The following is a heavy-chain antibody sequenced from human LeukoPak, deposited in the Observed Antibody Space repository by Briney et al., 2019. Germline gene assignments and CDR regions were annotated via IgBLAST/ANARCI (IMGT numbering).Heavy chain of an antibody. CDR3: AKDRYGSGNNWLDP. V-gene: IGHV3-30*18. D-gene: IGHD3-10*01. CDR2: ILHDGSKT. Sequence: GGSLRLPCRASGFSFKSYAMHWVRQAPGKGLEWLAFILHDGSKTYHADSINGRFTISRDNSNNTLFLQMSSLTTEDTGVYYCAKDRYGSGNNWLDPWGQGTLVTVSS. J-gene: IGHJ5*02. CDR1: GFSFKSYA.